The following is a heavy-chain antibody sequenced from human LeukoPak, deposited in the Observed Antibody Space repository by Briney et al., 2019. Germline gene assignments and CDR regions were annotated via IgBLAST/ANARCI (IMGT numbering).Heavy chain of an antibody. CDR1: GGSISSSSYY. CDR2: IYYSGST. V-gene: IGHV4-39*01. D-gene: IGHD2-15*01. CDR3: ARRAVRCSGGSCYPRPFDY. Sequence: SETLPLTCTVSGGSISSSSYYWGWIRQPPGKGLEWIGSIYYSGSTYYNPSLKSRVTISVDTSKNQFSLKLSSVTAADTAVYYCARRAVRCSGGSCYPRPFDYWGQGTLVTVSS. J-gene: IGHJ4*02.